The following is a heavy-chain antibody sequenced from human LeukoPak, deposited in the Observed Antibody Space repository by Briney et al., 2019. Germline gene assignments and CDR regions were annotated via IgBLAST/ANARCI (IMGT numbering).Heavy chain of an antibody. J-gene: IGHJ5*02. CDR3: ARDLYYGDEPGDWFDP. D-gene: IGHD4-17*01. V-gene: IGHV1-2*06. CDR1: GYTFTSYA. Sequence: ASVKVSCKASGYTFTSYAMHWVRQAPGQRLEWMGRINPNSGGTNYAQKFQGRVTMTRDTSISTAYMELSRLRSDDTAVYYCARDLYYGDEPGDWFDPWGQGTLVTVSS. CDR2: INPNSGGT.